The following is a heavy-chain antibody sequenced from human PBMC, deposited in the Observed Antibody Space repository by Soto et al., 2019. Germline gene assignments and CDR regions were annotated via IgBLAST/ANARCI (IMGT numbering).Heavy chain of an antibody. V-gene: IGHV3-23*01. J-gene: IGHJ6*02. D-gene: IGHD1-26*01. CDR2: INTGGGST. Sequence: PGGSLRLSCAASGFTFSINAMSWVRQAPGKGLEWVSGINTGGGSTYYADSVKGRFTISRDNSKNTLYVQMNNLRAEDTAVYYCAKDLFAGSYYGGGMDVWGQGTTVTVSS. CDR1: GFTFSINA. CDR3: AKDLFAGSYYGGGMDV.